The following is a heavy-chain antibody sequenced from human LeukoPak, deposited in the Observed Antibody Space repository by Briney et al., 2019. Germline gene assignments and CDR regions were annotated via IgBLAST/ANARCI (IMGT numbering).Heavy chain of an antibody. J-gene: IGHJ6*03. CDR2: INPSGGST. V-gene: IGHV1-46*01. CDR1: GYTFTSYY. CDR3: ARDHYDFWSGYYTGYYYYNYMDV. Sequence: ASVKVSCKASGYTFTSYYMHWVRQAPGQGLEWMGIINPSGGSTSYAQKFQGRVTMTRDTSTSTVYMELSSLRSEDTAVYYCARDHYDFWSGYYTGYYYYNYMDVWGKGTTVTVSS. D-gene: IGHD3-3*01.